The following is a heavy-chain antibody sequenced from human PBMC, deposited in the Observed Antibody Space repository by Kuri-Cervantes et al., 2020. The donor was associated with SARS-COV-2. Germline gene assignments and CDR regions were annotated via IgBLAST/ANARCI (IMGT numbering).Heavy chain of an antibody. CDR2: ISGSGGST. CDR1: GFTFSSYA. CDR3: ARGLKDGDYYYYYMDV. Sequence: GESLKISCAASGFTFSSYAMSWVRQAPGKGLEWVSAISGSGGSTYYADSVKGRFTISRDNSKNTLYLQMNSLRAEDTAVYYCARGLKDGDYYYYYMDVWGKGTMVTVSS. J-gene: IGHJ6*03. V-gene: IGHV3-23*01. D-gene: IGHD4-17*01.